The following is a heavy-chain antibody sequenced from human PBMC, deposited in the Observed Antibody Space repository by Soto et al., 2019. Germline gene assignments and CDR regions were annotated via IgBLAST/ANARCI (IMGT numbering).Heavy chain of an antibody. D-gene: IGHD6-19*01. CDR1: GGSISSGGYS. CDR2: IYHSGST. CDR3: ARGLITGSHYSGGWYYFDS. J-gene: IGHJ4*02. Sequence: SETLSLTCAVSGGSISSGGYSWSWIRQPPGKGLEWIGYIYHSGSTYYNPSLKSRVTISVHTSNSQFSLELSSVTAADTAVYYCARGLITGSHYSGGWYYFDSWGQGTQVTVAS. V-gene: IGHV4-30-2*01.